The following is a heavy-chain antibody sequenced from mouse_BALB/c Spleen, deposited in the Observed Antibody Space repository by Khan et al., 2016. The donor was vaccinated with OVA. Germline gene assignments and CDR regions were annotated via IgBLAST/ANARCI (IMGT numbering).Heavy chain of an antibody. Sequence: EVQLQESGPGLVKPSQSLSLTCTVTGYSITSYYAWNWIRQFPGNKLGWMVYLSDSGSTCYNPSLNSRITITRDTSKNAFFLQLNSLTTEDNATEYCSRTLMANWGQGTTLTVSS. CDR2: LSDSGST. V-gene: IGHV3-2*02. CDR3: SRTLMAN. J-gene: IGHJ2*01. CDR1: GYSITSYYA.